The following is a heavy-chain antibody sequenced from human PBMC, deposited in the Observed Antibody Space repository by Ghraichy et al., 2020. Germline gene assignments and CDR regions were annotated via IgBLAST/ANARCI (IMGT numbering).Heavy chain of an antibody. J-gene: IGHJ4*02. CDR1: GYTFTRYA. CDR2: ISGGGGST. Sequence: GGSLRLSCAASGYTFTRYAMSWVRQAPGKGLEWVSGISGGGGSTYYADSVKGRFTISRDNSKNTLYLQMNSLGAEDTAIYYCAKDPMNTVPYYFDYWGQGSLVTVSS. CDR3: AKDPMNTVPYYFDY. D-gene: IGHD4-11*01. V-gene: IGHV3-23*01.